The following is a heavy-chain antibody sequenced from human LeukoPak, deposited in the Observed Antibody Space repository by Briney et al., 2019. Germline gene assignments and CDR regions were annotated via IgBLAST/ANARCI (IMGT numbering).Heavy chain of an antibody. J-gene: IGHJ5*02. CDR3: ARTVKRITMVRGALRWFDP. CDR1: GGSISSGSYY. D-gene: IGHD3-10*01. CDR2: IYTTGRT. V-gene: IGHV4-61*09. Sequence: PSETLSLTCTVSGGSISSGSYYWSWIRQPAGKELEWIGHIYTTGRTSYNPSLKSRVTISVDTSKNQFSLKLSSVTAADTAVYYCARTVKRITMVRGALRWFDPWGQGTLVTVSS.